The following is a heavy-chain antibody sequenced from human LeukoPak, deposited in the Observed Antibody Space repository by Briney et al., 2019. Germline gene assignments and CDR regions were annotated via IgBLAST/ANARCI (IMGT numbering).Heavy chain of an antibody. CDR1: GGSISSSSYY. CDR2: IYYSGST. Sequence: SETLSLTCTVSGGSISSSSYYWGWIRQPPGKGLEWIGSIYYSGSTYYNPSLKSRVTISVDTSKNQFSLKLSSVTAAATAVYYCARGEFGGGSYLFDYWGQGTLVTVSS. CDR3: ARGEFGGGSYLFDY. J-gene: IGHJ4*02. D-gene: IGHD1-26*01. V-gene: IGHV4-39*07.